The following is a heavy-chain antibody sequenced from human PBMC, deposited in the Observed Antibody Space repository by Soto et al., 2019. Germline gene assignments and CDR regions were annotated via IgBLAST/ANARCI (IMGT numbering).Heavy chain of an antibody. D-gene: IGHD3-3*01. J-gene: IGHJ3*01. Sequence: ASVKVSGKASGYTFTSYAIHWVRQAPGQRLEWMGWINAGNRNTKYSQRFQGRVTITRDTSASTAYMDLSSLRSEDTAIYYCARGRYYDFWSGYYDFWDQGTMVTVSS. V-gene: IGHV1-3*01. CDR2: INAGNRNT. CDR3: ARGRYYDFWSGYYDF. CDR1: GYTFTSYA.